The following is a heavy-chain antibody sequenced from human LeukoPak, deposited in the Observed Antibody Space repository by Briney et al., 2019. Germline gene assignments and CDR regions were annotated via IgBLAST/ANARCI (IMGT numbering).Heavy chain of an antibody. J-gene: IGHJ3*02. CDR1: GGSVSSGSYY. V-gene: IGHV4-61*01. D-gene: IGHD4-23*01. Sequence: SETLSLTCTVSGGSVSSGSYYGSWIRQPPGKGLEWIGYIYYSGSTNYNPSLKSRVTISVDTSKNQFSLKLSSVTAADTAVYYCARGGTAVIAPYAFDIWGQGTMVTVSS. CDR3: ARGGTAVIAPYAFDI. CDR2: IYYSGST.